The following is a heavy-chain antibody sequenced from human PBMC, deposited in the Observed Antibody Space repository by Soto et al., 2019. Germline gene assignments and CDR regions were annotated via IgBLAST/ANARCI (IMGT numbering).Heavy chain of an antibody. Sequence: ASVKVSCKASGYTFTNSDINWVRQAPGQGLEWMGWMNPDSGHAAYAQKYQGRVTLTTSTSTSTVYMEMRSLGSEDTAVYYCARRPHCSGGICYYGLDNWGQGTLVTVSS. D-gene: IGHD2-15*01. J-gene: IGHJ4*02. CDR1: GYTFTNSD. V-gene: IGHV1-8*01. CDR2: MNPDSGHA. CDR3: ARRPHCSGGICYYGLDN.